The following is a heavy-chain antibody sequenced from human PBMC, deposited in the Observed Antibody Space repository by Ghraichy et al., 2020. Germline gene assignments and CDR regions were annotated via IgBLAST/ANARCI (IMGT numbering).Heavy chain of an antibody. Sequence: ASVKVSCKASGYTFTGYYMHWVRQAPGQGLEWMGRINPNSGGTNYAQKFQGRVTMTRDTSISTAYMELSRLRSDDTAVYYCARYYMTTVTFYWYFDLWGRGTLVTVSS. V-gene: IGHV1-2*06. J-gene: IGHJ2*01. D-gene: IGHD4-17*01. CDR1: GYTFTGYY. CDR2: INPNSGGT. CDR3: ARYYMTTVTFYWYFDL.